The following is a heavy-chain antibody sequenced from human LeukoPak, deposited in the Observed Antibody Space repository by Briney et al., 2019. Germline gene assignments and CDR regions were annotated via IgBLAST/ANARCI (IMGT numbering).Heavy chain of an antibody. V-gene: IGHV3-7*01. CDR1: RFSFSDYW. D-gene: IGHD6-19*01. Sequence: GGSLRLSCAASRFSFSDYWMSWVRRAPGKGLEWVANIKQDGSEKYYVDSVKGRFTISRDNAKNSVYLQMNSLRAEDTAVYYCATSQTTSGRYGNAFDIWGRGTMVTVSS. CDR3: ATSQTTSGRYGNAFDI. CDR2: IKQDGSEK. J-gene: IGHJ3*02.